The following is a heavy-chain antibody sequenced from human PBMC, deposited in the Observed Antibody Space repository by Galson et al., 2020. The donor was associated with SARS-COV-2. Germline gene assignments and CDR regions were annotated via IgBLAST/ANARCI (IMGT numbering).Heavy chain of an antibody. CDR1: GFTFTNHA. V-gene: IGHV3-23*01. CDR3: AREVAGKHYDFWSGDYRGDYFDP. CDR2: ISGSGDKT. Sequence: GESLKISCAASGFTFTNHAMSWVRQAPGKGLEWVSCISGSGDKTYQADSVKGRFTISRDNSRNTLYLQMNSLRAEDTAVYYCAREVAGKHYDFWSGDYRGDYFDPWGQGTLVTVSS. D-gene: IGHD3-3*01. J-gene: IGHJ5*02.